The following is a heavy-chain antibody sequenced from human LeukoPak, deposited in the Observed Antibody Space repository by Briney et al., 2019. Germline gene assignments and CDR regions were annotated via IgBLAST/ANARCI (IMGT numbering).Heavy chain of an antibody. J-gene: IGHJ5*02. D-gene: IGHD3-10*01. CDR1: GASISSSS. V-gene: IGHV4-59*01. Sequence: SETLSLTYTISGASISSSSWSWIRQPPGKGLEWIGYIYCSGSTNYNPSLKSRVTISVDTSKNQFSLKLSSVTAADTAVYYCARDTLESYGSGSYRWFDPWGQGTLVTVSS. CDR2: IYCSGST. CDR3: ARDTLESYGSGSYRWFDP.